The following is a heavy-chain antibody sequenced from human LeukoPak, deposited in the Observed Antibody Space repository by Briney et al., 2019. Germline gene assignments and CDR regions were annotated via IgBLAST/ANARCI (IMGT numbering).Heavy chain of an antibody. D-gene: IGHD1-26*01. CDR2: ISYDGNNK. CDR1: GFTFSTYA. V-gene: IGHV3-30-3*01. CDR3: ARDCKGADHATDY. Sequence: PGGSPRLSCAASGFTFSTYAMHWVRQAPGKGLEWVAVISYDGNNKYYGDSVKGRFTISRDNSKDTLYLQMNSLRVEDTAVYYCARDCKGADHATDYWGQGTLVTVSS. J-gene: IGHJ4*02.